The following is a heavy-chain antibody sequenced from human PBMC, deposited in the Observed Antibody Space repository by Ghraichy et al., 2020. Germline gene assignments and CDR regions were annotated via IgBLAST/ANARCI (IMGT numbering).Heavy chain of an antibody. CDR2: ISGSGGST. Sequence: LSLTCAASGFTFSNYAMSWVRQAPGRGLEWVSAISGSGGSTYYADSVKGRFTISRDNSKNTLYLQMNSLSAEDTAVYYCAKDPYGDYGGWFDPWGQGTLVTVSS. D-gene: IGHD4-17*01. J-gene: IGHJ5*02. CDR3: AKDPYGDYGGWFDP. CDR1: GFTFSNYA. V-gene: IGHV3-23*01.